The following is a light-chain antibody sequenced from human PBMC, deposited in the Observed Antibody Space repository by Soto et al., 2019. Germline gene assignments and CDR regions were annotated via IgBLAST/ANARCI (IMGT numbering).Light chain of an antibody. Sequence: DIQMTQSPSSLSASVGDRVTITCRASQSISNYLNWYQQKPGKAPKLLIYDASNLETGVPSRFSGSGSGTEFTLTISSLQPDDFATYYCQHYNSYSEAFGQGTKVDI. J-gene: IGKJ1*01. CDR1: QSISNY. CDR2: DAS. V-gene: IGKV1-5*01. CDR3: QHYNSYSEA.